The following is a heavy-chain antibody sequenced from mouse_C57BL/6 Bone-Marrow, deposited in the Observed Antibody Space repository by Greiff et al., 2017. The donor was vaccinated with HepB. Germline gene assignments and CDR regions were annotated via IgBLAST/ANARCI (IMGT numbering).Heavy chain of an antibody. Sequence: QVQLQQSGAELVKPGASVKLSCKASGYTFTSYWMQWVKQRPGQGLEWIGEIDPSDSYTNYNQKFKGKATLTVDTSSSTAYMQLSSLTSEDSAVYYCAREGTYYSNYVWFAYWGQGTLVTVSA. V-gene: IGHV1-50*01. J-gene: IGHJ3*01. CDR2: IDPSDSYT. CDR3: AREGTYYSNYVWFAY. CDR1: GYTFTSYW. D-gene: IGHD2-5*01.